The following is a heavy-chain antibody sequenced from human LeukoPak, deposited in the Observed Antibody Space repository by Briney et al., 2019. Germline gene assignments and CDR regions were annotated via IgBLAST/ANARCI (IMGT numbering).Heavy chain of an antibody. Sequence: GGSLRLSCAASGFTFSGYSMNWVRQAPGKGLEWVSSINSGTSYIYYADSVKGRFTISEDNAQKSLYLQMSSLRAEDTAVYYCARRLGSAADDAFDIWGQGTKVTVSS. D-gene: IGHD3-16*01. V-gene: IGHV3-21*01. CDR2: INSGTSYI. J-gene: IGHJ3*02. CDR3: ARRLGSAADDAFDI. CDR1: GFTFSGYS.